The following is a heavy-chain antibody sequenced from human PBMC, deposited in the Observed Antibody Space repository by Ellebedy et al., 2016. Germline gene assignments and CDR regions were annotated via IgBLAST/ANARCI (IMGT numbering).Heavy chain of an antibody. Sequence: SETLSLXCTVSGGSISSYYWSWIRQPPGKGLEWIGEINHSGSTNYNPSLKSRVTISVDTSKNQFSLKLSSVTAADTAVYYCARGGDTAMVTFFDYWGQGTLVTVSS. D-gene: IGHD5-18*01. J-gene: IGHJ4*02. V-gene: IGHV4-34*01. CDR3: ARGGDTAMVTFFDY. CDR1: GGSISSYY. CDR2: INHSGST.